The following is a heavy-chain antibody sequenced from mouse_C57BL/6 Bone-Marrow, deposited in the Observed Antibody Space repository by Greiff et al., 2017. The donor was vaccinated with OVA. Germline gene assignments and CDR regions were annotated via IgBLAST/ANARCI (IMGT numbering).Heavy chain of an antibody. Sequence: EVNLVESGGGLVQPGGSLKLSCAASGFTFSDYGMAWVRQAPRKGPEWVAFISNLAYSIYYAATVTGRFTISRENAKNTLYLEMSSLRSEDTAMYYCARRDDYDEGGYAMDYWGQGTSVTVSS. D-gene: IGHD2-4*01. CDR3: ARRDDYDEGGYAMDY. CDR1: GFTFSDYG. V-gene: IGHV5-15*01. CDR2: ISNLAYSI. J-gene: IGHJ4*01.